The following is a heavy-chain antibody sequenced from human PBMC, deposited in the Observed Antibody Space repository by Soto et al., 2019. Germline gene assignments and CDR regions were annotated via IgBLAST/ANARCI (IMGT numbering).Heavy chain of an antibody. J-gene: IGHJ5*02. Sequence: SETLSLTCTVSGGSISSYYWSWIRQPPGKGLEWIGYIYYSGSTNYNPSLKSRVTISVDTSKNQFSLKLSSVTAADTAVYYCARANLPNYDFWSGYSNWFDPWGQGTLVTVSS. CDR1: GGSISSYY. V-gene: IGHV4-59*01. D-gene: IGHD3-3*01. CDR2: IYYSGST. CDR3: ARANLPNYDFWSGYSNWFDP.